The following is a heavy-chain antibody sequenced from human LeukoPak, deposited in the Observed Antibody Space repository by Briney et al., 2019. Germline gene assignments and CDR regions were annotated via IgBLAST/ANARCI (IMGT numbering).Heavy chain of an antibody. CDR3: ASERGYSYGFTGYMDV. Sequence: GGSLRLSCAASGFTFSSYGMHWVRQAPGKGLEWVSSISSSSSYIYYADSVKGRFTISRDNAKNSLYLQMNSLRAEDTAVYYCASERGYSYGFTGYMDVWGKGTTVTVSS. V-gene: IGHV3-21*01. D-gene: IGHD5-18*01. CDR1: GFTFSSYG. CDR2: ISSSSSYI. J-gene: IGHJ6*03.